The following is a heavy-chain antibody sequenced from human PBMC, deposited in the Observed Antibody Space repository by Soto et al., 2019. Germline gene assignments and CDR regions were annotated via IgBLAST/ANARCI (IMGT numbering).Heavy chain of an antibody. D-gene: IGHD5-12*01. Sequence: GGSLRLSCAASGFTFSSYTMSWVRQAPGKGLEWVSGINTGGGSTYYADSVKGRFTISRDNSKNTLSLQMSSLRSEDTAVYYCARDSPFEDINYYYYGMDVWGQGTTVTVSS. CDR1: GFTFSSYT. J-gene: IGHJ6*02. CDR3: ARDSPFEDINYYYYGMDV. V-gene: IGHV3-23*01. CDR2: INTGGGST.